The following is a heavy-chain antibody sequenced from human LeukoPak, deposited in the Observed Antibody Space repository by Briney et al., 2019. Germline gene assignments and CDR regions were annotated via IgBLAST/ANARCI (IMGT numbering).Heavy chain of an antibody. Sequence: ASVKVSCKASGYIFITYYIRWERQPPAQGLEWMGIINLDGSRTSYAQKFQGRVTMTRDTSTSTVYMELSSLRSEDTAVYYCARDPYYDKSGSGDYYYYMDVWGEGTTVTVSS. J-gene: IGHJ6*03. CDR2: INLDGSRT. V-gene: IGHV1-46*01. D-gene: IGHD3-22*01. CDR3: ARDPYYDKSGSGDYYYYMDV. CDR1: GYIFITYY.